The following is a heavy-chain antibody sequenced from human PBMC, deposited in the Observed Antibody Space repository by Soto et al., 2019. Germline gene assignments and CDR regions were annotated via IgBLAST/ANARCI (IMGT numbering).Heavy chain of an antibody. V-gene: IGHV1-69*13. J-gene: IGHJ6*02. CDR2: IIPIFGTA. Sequence: ASVKVSCKASGGTFSSYAISWVRQAPGQGLEWMGGIIPIFGTANYAQKFQGRVTITADESTSTAYMELSSLRSEDTAVYYCARGVKQQLVSLRHYYGMAVWGQGTTVTVSS. D-gene: IGHD6-13*01. CDR3: ARGVKQQLVSLRHYYGMAV. CDR1: GGTFSSYA.